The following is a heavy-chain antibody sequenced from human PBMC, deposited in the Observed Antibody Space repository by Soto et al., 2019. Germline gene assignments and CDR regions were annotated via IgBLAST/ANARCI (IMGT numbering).Heavy chain of an antibody. D-gene: IGHD1-26*01. CDR1: GFTFSDYS. V-gene: IGHV3-48*02. Sequence: GGSLRLSCAASGFTFSDYSMSWVRLAPGKGLEWVSYISTSSSAIYYADSVKGRFTVSRDNAQNSLYLQMNSLRDEDTAVYYCARGTYSGSHYFSYWGQGTLVTVSS. CDR2: ISTSSSAI. J-gene: IGHJ4*02. CDR3: ARGTYSGSHYFSY.